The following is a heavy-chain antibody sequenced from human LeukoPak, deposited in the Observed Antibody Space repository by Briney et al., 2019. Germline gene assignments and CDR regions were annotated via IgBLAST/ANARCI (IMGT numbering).Heavy chain of an antibody. J-gene: IGHJ6*02. CDR1: GGSFSGYY. CDR3: ARVGYGGNSYGMDV. V-gene: IGHV4-34*01. CDR2: INHSGST. Sequence: PSETLSLTCAVYGGSFSGYYWCWIRQPPGKGLEWIGEINHSGSTNYNPSLKSRVTISVDTSKNQFSLKLSSVTAADTAVYYCARVGYGGNSYGMDVWGQGTTVTVSS. D-gene: IGHD4-23*01.